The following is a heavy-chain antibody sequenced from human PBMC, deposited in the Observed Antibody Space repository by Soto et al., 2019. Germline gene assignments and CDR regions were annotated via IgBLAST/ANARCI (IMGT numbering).Heavy chain of an antibody. CDR2: IYQSGSS. J-gene: IGHJ6*01. Sequence: SETLSLTCGVSGGSISSGGYSWNWIRQPPGKGLEWIGYIYQSGSSYYNPSLKSRVTISIDRSKNHFSLKLSSVTAADTAMYYCARAHYYYGMDVWGQGTTVTVSS. CDR1: GGSISSGGYS. CDR3: ARAHYYYGMDV. V-gene: IGHV4-30-2*01.